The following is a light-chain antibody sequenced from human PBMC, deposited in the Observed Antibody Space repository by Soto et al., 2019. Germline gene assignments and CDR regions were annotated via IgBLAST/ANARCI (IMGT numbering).Light chain of an antibody. CDR3: CSYAGSNTYV. Sequence: QSALTQPRSVSGSPGQSVTISCTGASSDVGGHNYVSWHQQHPGKAPKLMIYDVNKRPSGVPDRFSGSKSGNTASLTISGLQAEDEADYYCCSYAGSNTYVCGTGTKLTVL. CDR2: DVN. CDR1: SSDVGGHNY. V-gene: IGLV2-11*01. J-gene: IGLJ1*01.